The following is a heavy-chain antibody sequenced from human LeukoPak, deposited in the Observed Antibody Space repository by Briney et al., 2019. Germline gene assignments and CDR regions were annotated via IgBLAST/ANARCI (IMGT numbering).Heavy chain of an antibody. CDR3: ARPYYYDSRIDP. CDR2: FYYSGST. J-gene: IGHJ5*02. Sequence: KPSETLSLTCTVSGGSISSGDYYSSWIRQPPGKGLEWIGYFYYSGSTYYNPSLKSRVTISVDTSKNQFSLKLSSVTAADTAVYYCARPYYYDSRIDPWGQGTLVTVSS. V-gene: IGHV4-30-4*01. CDR1: GGSISSGDYY. D-gene: IGHD3-22*01.